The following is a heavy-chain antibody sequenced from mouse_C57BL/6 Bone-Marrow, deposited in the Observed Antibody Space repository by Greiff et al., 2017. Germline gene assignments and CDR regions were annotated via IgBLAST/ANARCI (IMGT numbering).Heavy chain of an antibody. J-gene: IGHJ4*01. CDR2: IYPGSGST. V-gene: IGHV1-55*01. CDR3: ARSSNYVFYAMDY. D-gene: IGHD2-5*01. Sequence: QVQLQQPGAELVKPGASVKMSCKASGYTFTSYWITWVKQRPGQGLEWIGDIYPGSGSTNYNEKFKSKATLTVDTSSSTAYMQLSSLTSEDSAVYYCARSSNYVFYAMDYWGQGTSVTVSS. CDR1: GYTFTSYW.